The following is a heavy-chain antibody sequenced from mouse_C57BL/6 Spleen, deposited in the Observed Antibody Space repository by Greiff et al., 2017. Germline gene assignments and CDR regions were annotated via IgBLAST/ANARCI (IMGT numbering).Heavy chain of an antibody. Sequence: VQLVESGAELARPGASVKLSCKASGYTFTSYGISWVKQRTGQGLEWIGEIYPRSGNTYYNEKFKGKATLTADKSSSKAYMELRSLTSEDSAVYFCARDRTSWFAYWGQGTLVTVSA. V-gene: IGHV1-81*01. CDR1: GYTFTSYG. CDR3: ARDRTSWFAY. J-gene: IGHJ3*01. CDR2: IYPRSGNT. D-gene: IGHD2-14*01.